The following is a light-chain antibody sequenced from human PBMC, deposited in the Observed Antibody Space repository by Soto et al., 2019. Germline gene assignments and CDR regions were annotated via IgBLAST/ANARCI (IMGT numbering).Light chain of an antibody. CDR1: QNINNY. J-gene: IGKJ5*01. CDR3: QQYENLPT. CDR2: NAS. Sequence: DIQMTQSPSSLSASVGDRVTITCQASQNINNYLNWYQQKPGRAPKLLIYNASNLEAGVPSRFRGSGSGTDFTFTISSLQPEDIATYYCQQYENLPTFGQGTRLEIK. V-gene: IGKV1-33*01.